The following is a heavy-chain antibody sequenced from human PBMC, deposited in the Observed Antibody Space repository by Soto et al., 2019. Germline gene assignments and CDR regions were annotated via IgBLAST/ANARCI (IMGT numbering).Heavy chain of an antibody. Sequence: QVQLQQWGAGLLKPSETLSLTCAVYGGSFSGYYWSWIRQPPGKGLEWIGEINHSGSTNYNPSLKSRVTRSVDTSKNQFSLKLSSVTAADTAVYYCARPPHFWSGRHHFDYWGQGTLVTVSS. CDR2: INHSGST. D-gene: IGHD3-3*02. V-gene: IGHV4-34*01. CDR3: ARPPHFWSGRHHFDY. CDR1: GGSFSGYY. J-gene: IGHJ4*02.